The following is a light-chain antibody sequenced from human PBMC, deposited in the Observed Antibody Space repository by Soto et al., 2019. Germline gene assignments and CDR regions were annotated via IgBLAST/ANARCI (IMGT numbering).Light chain of an antibody. Sequence: EIVLTQSPGTLSLSPGERATLSCRASQSVSSSYLAWYQQKPGQAPRLLIYGASSRATGIPDRFSGSGSGTDFTLPISRLEPEDFAVYYCQHYGSSLLFSFGPGTKVDIK. CDR2: GAS. CDR1: QSVSSSY. J-gene: IGKJ3*01. CDR3: QHYGSSLLFS. V-gene: IGKV3-20*01.